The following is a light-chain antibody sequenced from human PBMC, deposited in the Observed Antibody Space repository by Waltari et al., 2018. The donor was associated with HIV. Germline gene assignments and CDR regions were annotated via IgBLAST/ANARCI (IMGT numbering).Light chain of an antibody. Sequence: QSALTQPASVSGSPGQSITISRTGTSSDIGYFNYVSWYQQHPGRAPKLMIYEVGNRPSGVSNRFSGSKSDNTASLTVSGLQPEDEADYYCSSYTSSGTLVFGGGTRLTVL. V-gene: IGLV2-14*01. CDR1: SSDIGYFNY. CDR2: EVG. J-gene: IGLJ2*01. CDR3: SSYTSSGTLV.